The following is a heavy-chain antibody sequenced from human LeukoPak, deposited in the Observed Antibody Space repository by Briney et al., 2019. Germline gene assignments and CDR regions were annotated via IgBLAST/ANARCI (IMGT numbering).Heavy chain of an antibody. CDR3: ARLFSFPLRAPFDP. Sequence: SETLSLTCAVSGGSISSYYWSWIRQPPGKGLEWIGYIFYSGGTNYNPSLKSRVTISVDTSKNQFSLKLSSVTAADTAVYYCARLFSFPLRAPFDPWGQGTLVTVSS. CDR2: IFYSGGT. CDR1: GGSISSYY. D-gene: IGHD3-16*01. V-gene: IGHV4-59*01. J-gene: IGHJ5*02.